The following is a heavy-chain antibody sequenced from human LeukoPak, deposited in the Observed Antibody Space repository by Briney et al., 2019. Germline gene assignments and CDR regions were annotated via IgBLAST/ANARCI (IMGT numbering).Heavy chain of an antibody. V-gene: IGHV1-2*04. D-gene: IGHD6-13*01. J-gene: IGHJ5*02. Sequence: GASVKVSCKASGYTFTGYYMHWVRQAPGQGLEWMGWINPNNGGTNYAQKFQGWVTMTRDTSISTAYMELSRLRSDDTAVYYCARGRQLDWFDPWGQGTLVTVSS. CDR2: INPNNGGT. CDR3: ARGRQLDWFDP. CDR1: GYTFTGYY.